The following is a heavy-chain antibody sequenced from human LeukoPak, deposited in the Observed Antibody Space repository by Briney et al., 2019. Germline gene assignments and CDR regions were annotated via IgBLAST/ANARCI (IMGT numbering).Heavy chain of an antibody. V-gene: IGHV5-51*01. J-gene: IGHJ4*02. CDR3: ARVPAGRDGNNFVDY. CDR2: TYPGDSDT. Sequence: GESLQISCKGSGSSFTTYWIGWVRQQPGKGREWMGITYPGDSDTRYSPSFQGQVTISADKSISTAYVQWSSLKASDTAMYYCARVPAGRDGNNFVDYWGQGTLVTVSS. D-gene: IGHD5-24*01. CDR1: GSSFTTYW.